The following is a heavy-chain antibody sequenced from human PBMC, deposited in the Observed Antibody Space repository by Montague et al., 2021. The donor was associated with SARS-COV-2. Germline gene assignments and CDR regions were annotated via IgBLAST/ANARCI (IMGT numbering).Heavy chain of an antibody. CDR3: ARHGSSGYFDWLGD. V-gene: IGHV4-39*01. J-gene: IGHJ4*02. CDR1: GGSISSGSYY. CDR2: IYYSGST. D-gene: IGHD3-9*01. Sequence: SETLSLTCTVSGGSISSGSYYWGWIRQPPGKGLEWIGYIYYSGSTYYNPSLKSRVTISVDTSKNQFSLKLSSVTAADTAVYYCARHGSSGYFDWLGDWGQGTLVTVSS.